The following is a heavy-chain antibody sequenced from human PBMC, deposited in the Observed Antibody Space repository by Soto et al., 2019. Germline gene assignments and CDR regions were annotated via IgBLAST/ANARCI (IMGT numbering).Heavy chain of an antibody. CDR2: VLPISGST. D-gene: IGHD5-12*01. V-gene: IGHV1-69*06. Sequence: QVQLVQSGAEVRKPGSSVKVSCKTSGGLISKYSFNWVRQDPGQGLEWMGGVLPISGSTDYAQKFQGRLTITADRSTSTVYLELSRLTSDETANYYCATITIRGGLLRFEEGGHGMLSSVSS. CDR3: ATITIRGGLLRFEE. CDR1: GGLISKYS. J-gene: IGHJ4*01.